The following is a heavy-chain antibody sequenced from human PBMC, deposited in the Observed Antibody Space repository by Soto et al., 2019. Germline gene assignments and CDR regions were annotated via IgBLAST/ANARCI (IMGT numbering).Heavy chain of an antibody. J-gene: IGHJ4*02. V-gene: IGHV4-39*01. Sequence: QLQLQESGPGLVKPSETLSLTCTVSGGSISSSSYYWGWIRQPPGKGLEWIGNIYYSGSTYYNPSLKSRVTISVDTSKNQFSLKLSSVTAADTAVYYCARYPDIEVWSGYVDFWGQGTLVTVSS. CDR1: GGSISSSSYY. D-gene: IGHD3-3*01. CDR3: ARYPDIEVWSGYVDF. CDR2: IYYSGST.